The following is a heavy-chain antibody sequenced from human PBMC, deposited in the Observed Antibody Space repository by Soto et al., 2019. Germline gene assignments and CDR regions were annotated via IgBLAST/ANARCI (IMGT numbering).Heavy chain of an antibody. CDR3: AADHDDILTGPHNWFDP. V-gene: IGHV1-58*01. J-gene: IGHJ5*02. D-gene: IGHD3-9*01. CDR2: IVVGSGNT. CDR1: GFTFTSSA. Sequence: PVKVSCKAPGFTFTSSAVQWVRQARGQRLEWIGWIVVGSGNTNYAQKFQERVTITRDMSTSTAYMELSSLRSEDTAVYYCAADHDDILTGPHNWFDPWGQGTLVTVSS.